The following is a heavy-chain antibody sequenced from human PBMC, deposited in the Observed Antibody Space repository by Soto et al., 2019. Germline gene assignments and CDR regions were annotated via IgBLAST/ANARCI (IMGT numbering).Heavy chain of an antibody. CDR3: ASQRRGGYRFDP. CDR2: IYYSETT. J-gene: IGHJ5*02. V-gene: IGHV4-30-4*01. Sequence: SETLSLTCAVSGVSVTNGDYYWSWMRQSPGKGLEWIGNIYYSETTRYNPSLNSRLSISIDTSRNQFSLQLTSVTAADTAIYYCASQRRGGYRFDPWGQGTLVTVSS. D-gene: IGHD5-18*01. CDR1: GVSVTNGDYY.